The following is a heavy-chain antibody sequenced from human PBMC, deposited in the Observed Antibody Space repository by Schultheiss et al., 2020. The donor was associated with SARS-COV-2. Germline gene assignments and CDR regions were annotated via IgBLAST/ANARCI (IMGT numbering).Heavy chain of an antibody. J-gene: IGHJ4*02. CDR3: AINPRY. CDR2: ISWNSGSI. Sequence: GGSLRLSCAASGFTFDDYAMHWVRQAPGKGLEWVSGISWNSGSIGYADSVKGRFTISRDNAKKSLYLQMNSLRDEDTAVYYCAINPRYWGQGTLVTVSS. V-gene: IGHV3-9*01. D-gene: IGHD1-14*01. CDR1: GFTFDDYA.